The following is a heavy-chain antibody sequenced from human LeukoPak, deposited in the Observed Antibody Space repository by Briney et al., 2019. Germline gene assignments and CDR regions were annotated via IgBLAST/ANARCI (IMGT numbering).Heavy chain of an antibody. Sequence: ASVKVSCKASGYTFTNYDINWVRQATGQGLEWMGWMNPNSGYTGYAQKFQGRFTMTRNTSISTAYMELSSLRSEDTAVYYCARVLHSGWPSPYYYYYGMDVWGKGTTVTVSS. J-gene: IGHJ6*04. D-gene: IGHD6-19*01. CDR1: GYTFTNYD. V-gene: IGHV1-8*01. CDR3: ARVLHSGWPSPYYYYYGMDV. CDR2: MNPNSGYT.